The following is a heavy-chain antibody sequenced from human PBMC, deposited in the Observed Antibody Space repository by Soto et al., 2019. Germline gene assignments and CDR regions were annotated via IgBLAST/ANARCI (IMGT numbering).Heavy chain of an antibody. D-gene: IGHD3-3*01. J-gene: IGHJ5*02. V-gene: IGHV4-59*08. CDR2: IYYSGST. Sequence: SETLSLTCTVSGGSISSYYWSWIRQPPGKGLEWIGYIYYSGSTNYNPSLKSRVTISVDTSKNQFSLKLSSVTAADTAVYYCARHQAAGYYDFWSGYYLYNWFDLWGQGTLVTVSS. CDR1: GGSISSYY. CDR3: ARHQAAGYYDFWSGYYLYNWFDL.